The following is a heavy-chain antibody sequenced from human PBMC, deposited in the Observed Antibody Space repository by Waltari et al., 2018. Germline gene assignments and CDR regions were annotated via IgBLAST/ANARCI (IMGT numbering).Heavy chain of an antibody. CDR2: IYSGGST. Sequence: EVQLVESGGGLIQPGGSLRLSCAASGFTVSSNYMSWVPQAPGKGREWVSVIYSGGSTYYADSVKGRFTISRDNSKNTLYLQMNSLRAEDTAVYYCARARVVPAAITSYYYYGMDVWGQGTTVTVSS. D-gene: IGHD2-2*02. CDR1: GFTVSSNY. CDR3: ARARVVPAAITSYYYYGMDV. J-gene: IGHJ6*02. V-gene: IGHV3-53*01.